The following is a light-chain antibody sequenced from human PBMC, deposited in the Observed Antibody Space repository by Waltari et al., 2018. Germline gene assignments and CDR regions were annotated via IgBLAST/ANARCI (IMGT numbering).Light chain of an antibody. CDR2: WAS. CDR3: QQYYSTPRT. J-gene: IGKJ2*01. CDR1: PRVLYSSNNKNY. Sequence: DIVMTQSPDSLAVSLGERATIHCKSSPRVLYSSNNKNYLAWYQQKPGQPPKLLIYWASTRESGVPDRFSGSGSGTDFTLTISSLQAEDVAVYYCQQYYSTPRTFGQGTKLEIK. V-gene: IGKV4-1*01.